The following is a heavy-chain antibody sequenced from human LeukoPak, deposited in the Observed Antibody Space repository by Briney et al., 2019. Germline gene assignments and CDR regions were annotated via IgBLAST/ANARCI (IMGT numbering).Heavy chain of an antibody. CDR2: IKEDGSER. Sequence: GGSLRLSCEGSAFIFSGHWMNWVRQTPGKGLEWVASIKEDGSERQYVDSVKGRFAISRDNAKNSLYLQVNSLRAEDTAVYYCADGEGRPLNYWGRGILVTVSS. CDR3: ADGEGRPLNY. CDR1: AFIFSGHW. J-gene: IGHJ4*02. D-gene: IGHD3-3*01. V-gene: IGHV3-7*01.